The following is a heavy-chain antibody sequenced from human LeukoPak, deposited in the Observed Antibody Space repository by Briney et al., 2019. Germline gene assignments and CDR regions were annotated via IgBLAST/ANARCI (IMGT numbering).Heavy chain of an antibody. CDR1: GFTFSNFW. Sequence: GGSLRLSCAASGFTFSNFWMSWVRQAPGKGLEWVATIRQDGSQKYYVDSVKGRFTISRDNAKNSLYLQMNSLRGEDTAVYYCXXXXEHSVSQVDFDLWGQGTMVTVSS. V-gene: IGHV3-7*01. D-gene: IGHD2-15*01. J-gene: IGHJ3*01. CDR3: XXXXEHSVSQVDFDL. CDR2: IRQDGSQK.